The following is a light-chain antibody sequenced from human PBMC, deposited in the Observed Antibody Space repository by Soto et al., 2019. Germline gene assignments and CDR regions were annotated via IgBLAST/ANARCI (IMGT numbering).Light chain of an antibody. CDR2: GAS. Sequence: ENGLTQSPGTLSLSRGEGATLSCRASLSVSSSYVAWYQQRPGQTPSRLIYGASTRATGIPDRFSGSGSGTHVTLTISRLQPGDFAAYDCQHVDGTTFTFGPGTRLEMK. CDR1: LSVSSSY. J-gene: IGKJ5*01. V-gene: IGKV3-20*01. CDR3: QHVDGTTFT.